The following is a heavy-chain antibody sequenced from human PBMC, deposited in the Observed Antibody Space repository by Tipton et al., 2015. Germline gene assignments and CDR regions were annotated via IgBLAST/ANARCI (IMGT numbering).Heavy chain of an antibody. J-gene: IGHJ4*02. CDR1: GFNFSDAW. CDR3: TTDPSPPGSGSNSDF. V-gene: IGHV3-15*07. Sequence: SLRLSCAASGFNFSDAWMNWVRQAPGKGLEWVGRIKTKVYGGTIDYAAVVKGRFIISKDESKNTLFLQMDSLKAEDTGVYYCTTDPSPPGSGSNSDFWGQGTLVTVSS. CDR2: IKTKVYGGTI. D-gene: IGHD6-25*01.